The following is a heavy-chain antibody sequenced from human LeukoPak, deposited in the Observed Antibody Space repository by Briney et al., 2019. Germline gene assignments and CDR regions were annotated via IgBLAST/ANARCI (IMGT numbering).Heavy chain of an antibody. D-gene: IGHD3-22*01. CDR3: AKIGSRGYYEEMDY. CDR1: GFTFSNYA. V-gene: IGHV3-23*01. J-gene: IGHJ4*02. Sequence: GGSLRLCCAASGFTFSNYAMSWVRQAPGKGLEWVSAINNSARGTNYADSVRGRVTISRYKAKNPLYLQMNSLRAEDTAVYYCAKIGSRGYYEEMDYWGQGTLVTVSS. CDR2: INNSARGT.